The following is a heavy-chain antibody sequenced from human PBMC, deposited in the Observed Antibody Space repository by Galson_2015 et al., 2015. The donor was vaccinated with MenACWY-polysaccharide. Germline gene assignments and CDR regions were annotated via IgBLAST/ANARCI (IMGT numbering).Heavy chain of an antibody. J-gene: IGHJ6*02. CDR2: IKKDGSEK. V-gene: IGHV3-7*01. CDR3: ARGHYGMDV. Sequence: SLRLSCAVSGFTFKNYWMSWVRQAPGKGLEWVANIKKDGSEKHCVDFVKGRFTISRDNGRRSLYLQMNGLRAEDTAVYYCARGHYGMDVWGQGTTVIVS. CDR1: GFTFKNYW.